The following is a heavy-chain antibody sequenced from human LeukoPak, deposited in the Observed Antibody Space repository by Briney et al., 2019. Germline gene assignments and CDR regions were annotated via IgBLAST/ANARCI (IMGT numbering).Heavy chain of an antibody. D-gene: IGHD3-22*01. J-gene: IGHJ4*02. CDR1: GFTFDEYA. CDR2: ISGSGART. CDR3: ARDLYRIVVVPHYFDY. V-gene: IGHV3-23*01. Sequence: PGGSLRLSCAASGFTFDEYAMHWVRQAPGKGLEWVSAISGSGARTYYADSVKGRFTISRDNSKSTLYLQMNSLRAEDTAVYYCARDLYRIVVVPHYFDYWGQGTLVTVSS.